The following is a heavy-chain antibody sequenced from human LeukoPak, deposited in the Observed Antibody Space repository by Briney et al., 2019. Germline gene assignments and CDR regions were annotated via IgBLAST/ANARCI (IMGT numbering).Heavy chain of an antibody. D-gene: IGHD1-26*01. Sequence: ASVKVSCKASGYTFTSYGISWVRQAPGQGLEWMGWISAYNGNTNYAQKLQGRVTMTTDTSTSTAYMELRSLRSDDTAVYYCARAGESGSYYQAADYWGQGTLVTVSS. CDR1: GYTFTSYG. CDR2: ISAYNGNT. CDR3: ARAGESGSYYQAADY. V-gene: IGHV1-18*01. J-gene: IGHJ4*02.